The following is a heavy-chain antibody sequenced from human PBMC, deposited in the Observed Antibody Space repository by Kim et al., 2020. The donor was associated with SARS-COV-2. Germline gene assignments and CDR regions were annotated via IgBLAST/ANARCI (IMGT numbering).Heavy chain of an antibody. J-gene: IGHJ5*02. Sequence: SVKCRFTISRDNANNSLYLQMNSLRAEDTALYYCARVSSGSSCWYLFDPWGQGTLVTVSS. D-gene: IGHD6-13*01. CDR3: ARVSSGSSCWYLFDP. V-gene: IGHV3-11*05.